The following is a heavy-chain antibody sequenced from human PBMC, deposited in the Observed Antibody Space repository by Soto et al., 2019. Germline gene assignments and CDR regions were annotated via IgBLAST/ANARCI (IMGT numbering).Heavy chain of an antibody. CDR1: GCSISSGGYY. J-gene: IGHJ6*03. V-gene: IGHV4-31*03. Sequence: SETLSLTCTVSGCSISSGGYYWSWIRQHPRKGLEWIGYIYYSGSTYYNPSLKSRVTISVDASKNQFSLKLSSVTAADTAVYYCARMDLLRFLEYYMDVWGKGTTVTVSS. CDR3: ARMDLLRFLEYYMDV. CDR2: IYYSGST. D-gene: IGHD3-3*01.